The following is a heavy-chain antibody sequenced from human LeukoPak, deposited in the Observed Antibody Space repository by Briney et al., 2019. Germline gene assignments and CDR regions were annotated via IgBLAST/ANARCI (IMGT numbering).Heavy chain of an antibody. CDR2: IYYSGST. CDR1: GGSISSSSYY. V-gene: IGHV4-61*01. Sequence: PSETLSLTCTVSGGSISSSSYYWSWIRQPPGKGLEWIGYIYYSGSTNYNPSLKSRVTISVDTSKNQFSLKLSSVTAADTAVYYCARGVEPDAFDIWGQGTMVTVSS. J-gene: IGHJ3*02. D-gene: IGHD1-14*01. CDR3: ARGVEPDAFDI.